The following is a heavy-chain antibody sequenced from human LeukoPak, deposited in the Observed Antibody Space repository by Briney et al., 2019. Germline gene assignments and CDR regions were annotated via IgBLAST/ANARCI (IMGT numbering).Heavy chain of an antibody. D-gene: IGHD7-27*01. CDR2: IDKSGGTT. CDR1: GFMFSNYG. Sequence: GGSLRLSCAASGFMFSNYGIHWVRQAPGKGLEWVAFIDKSGGTTYYADSVKGRFTISRDNAKSSLYLEMNSLRAEDTAVYYCGRGHWGLDYWGQGTLVTVSS. V-gene: IGHV3-48*04. CDR3: GRGHWGLDY. J-gene: IGHJ4*02.